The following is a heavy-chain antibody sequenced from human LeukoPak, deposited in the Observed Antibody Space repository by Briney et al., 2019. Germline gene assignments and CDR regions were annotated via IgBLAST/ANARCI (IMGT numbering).Heavy chain of an antibody. CDR3: TRGGCSGNCYSAPYDF. V-gene: IGHV1-46*01. D-gene: IGHD1-26*01. CDR1: GYTFTKYE. Sequence: GASVKVSCKASGYTFTKYEMHWVRQAPGQGLEWMGIMNPGTGDTRNAQKFRDRVTMTRDTSSSTLYMELSSLRFEDTAVYYCTRGGCSGNCYSAPYDFWGQGTLVTVSS. J-gene: IGHJ4*02. CDR2: MNPGTGDT.